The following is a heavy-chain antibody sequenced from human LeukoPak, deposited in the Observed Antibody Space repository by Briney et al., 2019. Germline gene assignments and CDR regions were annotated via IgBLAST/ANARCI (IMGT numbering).Heavy chain of an antibody. Sequence: PGGSLRLSCAASRFTFSSYGMHWVRQAPGKGLEWVAYIQYDGSNEQYADSVKGLFTISRDNSKNTLYLQMNRLRAEDTAVYYCAKDPYSSGPYNWFDPWGQGTLVTVSS. V-gene: IGHV3-30*02. J-gene: IGHJ5*02. CDR1: RFTFSSYG. CDR3: AKDPYSSGPYNWFDP. D-gene: IGHD6-19*01. CDR2: IQYDGSNE.